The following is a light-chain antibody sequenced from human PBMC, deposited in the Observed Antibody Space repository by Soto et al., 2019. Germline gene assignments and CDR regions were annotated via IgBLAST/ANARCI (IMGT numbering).Light chain of an antibody. CDR1: SSDVGGYNY. V-gene: IGLV2-14*01. Sequence: SVLTQPASVSGSPGQSITISCTGTSSDVGGYNYVSWYQQHPGKAPKLMIYEVSNRPSGVSNRFSGSKSGNTASLTISGLQAEDEADYYCSSYTSSSPLGVFGTGTKLTVL. J-gene: IGLJ1*01. CDR3: SSYTSSSPLGV. CDR2: EVS.